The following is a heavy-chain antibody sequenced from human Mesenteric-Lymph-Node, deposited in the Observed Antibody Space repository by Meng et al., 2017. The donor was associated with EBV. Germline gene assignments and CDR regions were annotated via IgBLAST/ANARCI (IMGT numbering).Heavy chain of an antibody. CDR3: ARVDYYDSSSLFDP. V-gene: IGHV4-4*02. D-gene: IGHD3-22*01. Sequence: QVQLQGSGPGLVKPSGTLSLTCAVSGGSIGSTNWWSWVRQPPGKGLEWIGEIYHSGSTNYNPSLKSRVTISLDKSKNQFSLKLSSVTAADTAVYYCARVDYYDSSSLFDPWGQGTLVTVSS. J-gene: IGHJ5*02. CDR1: GGSIGSTNW. CDR2: IYHSGST.